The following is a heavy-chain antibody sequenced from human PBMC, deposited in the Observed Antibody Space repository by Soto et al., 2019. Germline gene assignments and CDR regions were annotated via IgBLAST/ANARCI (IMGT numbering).Heavy chain of an antibody. J-gene: IGHJ6*02. D-gene: IGHD6-13*01. CDR2: ISYDGSNK. V-gene: IGHV3-30-3*01. Sequence: GGSLRLSCAASGFTFSRYAMHWVRQAPGKGLEWVTVISYDGSNKYYADSVKGRFTTSRDNSKNTLYLQMNSLRGEDTAVYYCAIDLVDASSSWLYYYYYGMDVWGQGTTVTVSS. CDR1: GFTFSRYA. CDR3: AIDLVDASSSWLYYYYYGMDV.